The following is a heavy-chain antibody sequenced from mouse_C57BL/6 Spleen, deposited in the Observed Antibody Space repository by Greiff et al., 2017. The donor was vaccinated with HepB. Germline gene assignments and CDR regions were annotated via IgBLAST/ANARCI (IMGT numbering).Heavy chain of an antibody. Sequence: VQLQQSGPELVKPGASVKMSCKASGYTFTSYWMHWVKQRPGQGLEWIGNINPSNGGTNYNEKFKSKATLTVDKSSSTAYMQLSSLTSEDSAVYYCARYHYYGSSYAYWGQGTTLTVSS. J-gene: IGHJ2*01. CDR2: INPSNGGT. CDR3: ARYHYYGSSYAY. CDR1: GYTFTSYW. V-gene: IGHV1-53*01. D-gene: IGHD1-1*01.